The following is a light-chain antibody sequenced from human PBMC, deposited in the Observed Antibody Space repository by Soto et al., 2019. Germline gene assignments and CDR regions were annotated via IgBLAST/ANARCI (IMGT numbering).Light chain of an antibody. Sequence: IVLTQSPVTLSLSPGERATLSCRASQSVSSYLAWYQQKPGQAPRLLIYDASNRATGIPARFSGSGSGTEFTLTISSLQSEDFAVYYCQQYGSSPQTFGQGTRLEIK. CDR2: DAS. CDR1: QSVSSY. V-gene: IGKV3-11*01. J-gene: IGKJ5*01. CDR3: QQYGSSPQT.